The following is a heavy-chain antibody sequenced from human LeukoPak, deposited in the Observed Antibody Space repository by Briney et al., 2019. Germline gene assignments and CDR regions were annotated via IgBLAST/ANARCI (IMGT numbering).Heavy chain of an antibody. CDR1: GYTFTGYY. Sequence: ASVKVSCKASGYTFTGYYMHWVRQAPGQGLGWMGWINPNSGGTNYAQKFQGRVTMTRDTSISTAYMELSRLRSDDTAVYYCARDYYDSSGYYPWGQGTLVTVSS. CDR3: ARDYYDSSGYYP. V-gene: IGHV1-2*02. J-gene: IGHJ5*02. CDR2: INPNSGGT. D-gene: IGHD3-22*01.